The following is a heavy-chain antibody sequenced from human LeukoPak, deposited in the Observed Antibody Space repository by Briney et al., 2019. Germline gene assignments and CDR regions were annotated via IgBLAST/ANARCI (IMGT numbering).Heavy chain of an antibody. CDR2: GHYSGNT. D-gene: IGHD3-10*01. Sequence: SETLSLTGTVSGDSITSYYWNWIRQPPGKGLEWIGYGHYSGNTHYNPSLKSRVTFSVDTSKNQFSLRLNSVTAADTAVYYCARWGEHSALRVHAFDLWGQGTKVTVSS. V-gene: IGHV4-59*01. J-gene: IGHJ3*01. CDR1: GDSITSYY. CDR3: ARWGEHSALRVHAFDL.